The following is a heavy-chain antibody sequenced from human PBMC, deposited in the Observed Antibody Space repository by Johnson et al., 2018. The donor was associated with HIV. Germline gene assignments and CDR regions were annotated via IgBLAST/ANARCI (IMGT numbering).Heavy chain of an antibody. CDR3: AKDRGTWYGNDAFDI. D-gene: IGHD2-15*01. V-gene: IGHV3-30-3*02. Sequence: VQLVESGGGVVQPGRSLRLSCAASGFTFSSYAMHWVRQAPGKGLEWVAVISYDGSNKYYADSVKGRFTISRDNSKNTLYLQMNSLRAEDTAVYYCAKDRGTWYGNDAFDIWGQGTMVTVSS. J-gene: IGHJ3*02. CDR1: GFTFSSYA. CDR2: ISYDGSNK.